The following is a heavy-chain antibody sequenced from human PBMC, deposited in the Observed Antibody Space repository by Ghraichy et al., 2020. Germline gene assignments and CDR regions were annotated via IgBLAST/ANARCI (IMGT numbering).Heavy chain of an antibody. CDR1: GGTFSSYA. D-gene: IGHD2-15*01. Sequence: SVKVSCKASGGTFSSYAISWVRQAPGQGLEWMGGIIPIFGTANYAQKFQGRVTITADESTSTAYMELSSLRSEDTAVYYCARGRPRYCSGGSCYSVSWFYPWGQGTLVTVSS. CDR2: IIPIFGTA. J-gene: IGHJ5*02. CDR3: ARGRPRYCSGGSCYSVSWFYP. V-gene: IGHV1-69*13.